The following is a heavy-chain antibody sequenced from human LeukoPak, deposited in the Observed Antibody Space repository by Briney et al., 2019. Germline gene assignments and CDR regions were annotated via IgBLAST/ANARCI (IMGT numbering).Heavy chain of an antibody. Sequence: SETLSLTCTVSGVSMTTYYWSWIRQPPGKGLEWIGYIFYSGSTNYSPSLKSRVTLSVDTSKNQFSLRLSSVTAADTAVYYCARLQFGSGDYHEVDYWGQGTLVTVSS. CDR2: IFYSGST. D-gene: IGHD3-22*01. CDR1: GVSMTTYY. J-gene: IGHJ4*02. CDR3: ARLQFGSGDYHEVDY. V-gene: IGHV4-59*08.